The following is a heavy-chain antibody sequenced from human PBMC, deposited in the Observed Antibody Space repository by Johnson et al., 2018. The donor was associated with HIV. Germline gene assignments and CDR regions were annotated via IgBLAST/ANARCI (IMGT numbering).Heavy chain of an antibody. D-gene: IGHD3-22*01. CDR2: ISYDGSNK. J-gene: IGHJ3*02. Sequence: QVQLVESGGGVVQPGRSLRLSCSASGFTFSSYAMHWVRQAPGKGLEWVAIISYDGSNKYYADSVKGRFTVSRDDSKNTLSLQMDSLKTEDTPVYYCTTDLPTMIVVCNSFDIWGQGTMVTVSS. CDR1: GFTFSSYA. V-gene: IGHV3-30*04. CDR3: TTDLPTMIVVCNSFDI.